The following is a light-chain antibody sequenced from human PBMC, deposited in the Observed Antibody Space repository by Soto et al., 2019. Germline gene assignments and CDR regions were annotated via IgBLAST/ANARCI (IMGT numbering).Light chain of an antibody. Sequence: EIVMTQSPATLSVSPGERATLSCRASQSVSSNLAWYQQKPGQAPRLLIYGASTRATGIPARFSGSGSGTELTPTISSLQSEEFAVYYCQQYNNWPPWTFGQGNKVEIK. J-gene: IGKJ1*01. CDR3: QQYNNWPPWT. V-gene: IGKV3-15*01. CDR2: GAS. CDR1: QSVSSN.